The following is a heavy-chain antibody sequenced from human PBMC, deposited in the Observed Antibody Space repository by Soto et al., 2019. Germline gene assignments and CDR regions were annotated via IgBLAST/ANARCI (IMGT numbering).Heavy chain of an antibody. J-gene: IGHJ4*02. Sequence: GASVKVSCKVSGYTLTELSMHWVRQAPGKGLEWMGGFDPEDGETIYAQKFQGRVTMIEDTSTDTAYMELSSLRSDDTAVYYCARGRFTTVTTWWFFDYWGQGALVTVSS. V-gene: IGHV1-24*01. D-gene: IGHD4-4*01. CDR1: GYTLTELS. CDR2: FDPEDGET. CDR3: ARGRFTTVTTWWFFDY.